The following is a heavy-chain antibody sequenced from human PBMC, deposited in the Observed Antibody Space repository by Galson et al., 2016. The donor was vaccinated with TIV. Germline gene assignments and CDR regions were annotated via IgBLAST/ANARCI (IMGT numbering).Heavy chain of an antibody. J-gene: IGHJ3*02. CDR3: AHIRITLIPDAFSI. D-gene: IGHD3-22*01. CDR2: FYWDDDT. CDR1: GFSLSDTGVG. Sequence: PALVKPTQTLTLTCTFSGFSLSDTGVGVGWIRQPPGKALEWLGIFYWDDDTRYSPSLGSRLTITKDTSKNQVVLTVTDMDPVDTGTYFCAHIRITLIPDAFSIWGQGTTVTVSS. V-gene: IGHV2-5*02.